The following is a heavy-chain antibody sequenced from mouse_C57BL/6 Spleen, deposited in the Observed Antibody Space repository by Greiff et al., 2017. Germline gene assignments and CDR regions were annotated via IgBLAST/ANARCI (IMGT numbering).Heavy chain of an antibody. D-gene: IGHD1-1*01. CDR2: IYPGDGDT. CDR3: ARFTTVVAFDY. Sequence: VKLMESGAELVKPGASVKISCKASGYAFSSYWMNWVKQRPGKGLEWIGQIYPGDGDTNYNGKFKGQATLTADKSSSTAYMQLSSLTSEDSAVYFCARFTTVVAFDYWGQGTTLTVSS. J-gene: IGHJ2*01. CDR1: GYAFSSYW. V-gene: IGHV1-80*01.